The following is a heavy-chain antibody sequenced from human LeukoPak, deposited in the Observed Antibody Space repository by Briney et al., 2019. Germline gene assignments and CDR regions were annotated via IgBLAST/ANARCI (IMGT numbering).Heavy chain of an antibody. D-gene: IGHD5-12*01. CDR2: ISSTSTI. V-gene: IGHV3-48*02. J-gene: IGHJ4*02. CDR3: AREADSGYVFDY. Sequence: GGSLRLSCAVSGFTFSTYSMNWVRQAPGKGLEWASFISSTSTIYYADSVKGRFTISRDNAKNSLYLQMNSLRDEDTAVYYCAREADSGYVFDYWGQGTLVTVSS. CDR1: GFTFSTYS.